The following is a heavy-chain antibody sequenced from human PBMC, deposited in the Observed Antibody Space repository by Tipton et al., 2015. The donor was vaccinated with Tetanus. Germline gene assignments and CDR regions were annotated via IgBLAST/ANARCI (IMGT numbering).Heavy chain of an antibody. D-gene: IGHD3-10*01. CDR2: IKQDGNEK. J-gene: IGHJ4*02. CDR1: GFDFRSDW. CDR3: ARDPHTIRTGNHRGFDY. Sequence: SLRLSYAASGFDFRSDWMTWVRQAPGKGLEWVANIKQDGNEKYHVDSVKGRFTISRDNGKNLLYLQMNSLRVEDTAVYYCARDPHTIRTGNHRGFDYWGQGTKVTVSS. V-gene: IGHV3-7*03.